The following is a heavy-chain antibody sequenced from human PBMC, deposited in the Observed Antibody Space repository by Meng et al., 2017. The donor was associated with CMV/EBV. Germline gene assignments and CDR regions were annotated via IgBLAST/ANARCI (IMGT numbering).Heavy chain of an antibody. V-gene: IGHV1-18*01. CDR2: ISAYNGNT. D-gene: IGHD3-3*01. J-gene: IGHJ4*02. CDR1: GYTFTSYG. CDR3: ARDLENYDCWRGYLPHFDY. Sequence: ASVKVSCKASGYTFTSYGIRWVRQAPGQGLEWMGWISAYNGNTNYAQKLQGRVTMTTDTSTSTAYMELRSLRSDDTAVYYCARDLENYDCWRGYLPHFDYWGQGTMVTVSS.